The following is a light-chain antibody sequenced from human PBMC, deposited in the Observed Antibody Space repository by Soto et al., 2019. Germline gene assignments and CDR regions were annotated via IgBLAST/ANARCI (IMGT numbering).Light chain of an antibody. CDR3: QHLNSYPLIT. J-gene: IGKJ5*01. Sequence: DIQLTQSPSFLSASVGDRVTITCRASQGMSGYSAWYQHKPGKAPKLLIYSTSTLQTGIPSRFSGSGSGTEFTLTISSLQPEDFATYFCQHLNSYPLITFGQGTRLEIK. CDR2: STS. CDR1: QGMSGY. V-gene: IGKV1-9*01.